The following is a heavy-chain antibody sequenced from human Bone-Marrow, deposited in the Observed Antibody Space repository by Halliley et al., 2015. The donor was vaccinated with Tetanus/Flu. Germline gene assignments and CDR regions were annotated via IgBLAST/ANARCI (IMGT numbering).Heavy chain of an antibody. V-gene: IGHV4-31*02. D-gene: IGHD1-26*01. J-gene: IGHJ6*02. Sequence: YYSGRTYYNPSLKSRVPISVDTSKNQFSLKLSSVTAADTAVYYCARDSILATSVTNYYYYGLDVWGQGTTVTVSS. CDR3: ARDSILATSVTNYYYYGLDV. CDR2: YYSGRT.